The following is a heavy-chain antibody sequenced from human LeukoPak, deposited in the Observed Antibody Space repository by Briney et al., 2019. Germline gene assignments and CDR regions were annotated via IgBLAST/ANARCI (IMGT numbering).Heavy chain of an antibody. J-gene: IGHJ4*02. CDR3: ARVREWLLSVYYFDY. Sequence: PSETLSLTCTVSGGSISSYYWSWIRQPPGKGLEWIGYIYYSGSTNYNPSLRSRVTISVDTSKNQFSLNLSSVTAADTAVYYCARVREWLLSVYYFDYWGQGTLVTVSS. D-gene: IGHD3-3*01. V-gene: IGHV4-59*01. CDR1: GGSISSYY. CDR2: IYYSGST.